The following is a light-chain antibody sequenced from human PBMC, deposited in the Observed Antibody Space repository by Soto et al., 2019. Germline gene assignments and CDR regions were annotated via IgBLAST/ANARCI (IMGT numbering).Light chain of an antibody. CDR2: KAS. Sequence: DLQMTQSPSTLSASVGDRVTITCRASRSISSWLAWYQQKPGKAPKLLIYKASSLESGVPSRFSGSGSGTEFTLTISSLQPDDFATYYCQHPGTFGQGTKVEIK. J-gene: IGKJ1*01. CDR1: RSISSW. V-gene: IGKV1-5*03. CDR3: QHPGT.